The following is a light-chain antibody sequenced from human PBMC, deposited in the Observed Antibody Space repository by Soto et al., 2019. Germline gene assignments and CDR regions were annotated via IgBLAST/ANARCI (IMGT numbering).Light chain of an antibody. J-gene: IGLJ1*01. Sequence: QSVLPQPASVSGSPGHSITISCTGTSSDVGGYNYVSWYQQHPGKAPKLMIYDVSNRPSGVSNRFSGSKSGNTASLTISGLQAEDEADYYCSSYTSSSTYVFGTGTKLTVL. CDR1: SSDVGGYNY. CDR3: SSYTSSSTYV. CDR2: DVS. V-gene: IGLV2-14*01.